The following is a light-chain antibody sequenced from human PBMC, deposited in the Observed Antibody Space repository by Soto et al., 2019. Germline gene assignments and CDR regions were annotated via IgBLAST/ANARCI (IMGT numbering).Light chain of an antibody. J-gene: IGKJ4*02. CDR3: QQYGSSGT. V-gene: IGKV3-20*01. CDR2: DAS. Sequence: EIVLTQSPATLSLSPGERATLSCRASQSVTSYLAWYQQRPGQAPRLLINDASRRATGIPDRFSGSGSGADFTLTISRLEPEDFAVYYCQQYGSSGTFGRGTKVDIK. CDR1: QSVTSY.